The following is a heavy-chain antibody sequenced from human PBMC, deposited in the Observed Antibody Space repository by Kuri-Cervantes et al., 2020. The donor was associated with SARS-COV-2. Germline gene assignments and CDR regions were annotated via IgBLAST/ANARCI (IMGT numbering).Heavy chain of an antibody. D-gene: IGHD3-3*01. CDR3: AKVETASLDY. Sequence: GGSLRLSCAASGFTFSYYGMHWVRQAPGKGLEWVGFVRREGSNYYYADSVKGRFTISRDNSRNSLYLEMNSLRPEDTAVYYCAKVETASLDYWGQGTLVTVSS. J-gene: IGHJ4*02. CDR2: VRREGSNY. CDR1: GFTFSYYG. V-gene: IGHV3-30*02.